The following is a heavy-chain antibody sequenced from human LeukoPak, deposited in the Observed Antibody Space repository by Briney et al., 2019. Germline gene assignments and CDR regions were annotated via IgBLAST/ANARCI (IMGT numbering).Heavy chain of an antibody. CDR1: GFTFSTKW. CDR3: ARDYSSGRDF. CDR2: INQDGSDQ. Sequence: PGGSLRLSCAASGFTFSTKWMSWVRQAPGKGLDWVATINQDGSDQYYGDSVKGRLTISRDNAKNSLDLQMNSLRAEDTAVYYCARDYSSGRDFWGQGTLVTVSS. V-gene: IGHV3-7*04. J-gene: IGHJ4*02. D-gene: IGHD3-22*01.